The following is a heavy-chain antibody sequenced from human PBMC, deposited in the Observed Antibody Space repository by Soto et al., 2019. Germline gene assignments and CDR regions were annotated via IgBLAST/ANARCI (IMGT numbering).Heavy chain of an antibody. J-gene: IGHJ4*02. V-gene: IGHV4-34*01. CDR3: AVLTGNFDY. CDR2: INHSGST. D-gene: IGHD1-20*01. Sequence: LPETLSLTCAVYGGSFSGYYWSWIRQPPGKGLEWIGEINHSGSTNYNPSLKSRVTISVDTSKNQFSLKLSSVTAADTAVYYCAVLTGNFDYWGQGTLVTVSS. CDR1: GGSFSGYY.